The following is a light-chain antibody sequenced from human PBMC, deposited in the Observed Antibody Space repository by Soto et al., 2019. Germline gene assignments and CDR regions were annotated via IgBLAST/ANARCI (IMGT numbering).Light chain of an antibody. CDR1: QGISSA. V-gene: IGKV1-13*02. CDR3: QQYYSTPF. CDR2: DAS. Sequence: AIQLTQSPSSLSASVGDRVTITCRASQGISSALAWYQQKPGKAPKLLIYDASSLESGVPSRFSGSGSGTYFTLTISSLQPEDFATYYCQQYYSTPFFGGGTKVEIK. J-gene: IGKJ4*01.